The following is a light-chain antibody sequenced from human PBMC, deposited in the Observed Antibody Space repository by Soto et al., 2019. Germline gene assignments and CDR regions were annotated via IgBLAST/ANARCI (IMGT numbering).Light chain of an antibody. CDR1: QSVRSW. CDR2: DAS. J-gene: IGKJ5*01. Sequence: DIQMTQSPSTLSASVGDRVTITCRASQSVRSWLAWYQQKPGRAPKFLIYDASSLESGVPSRFSDSGSGTEFTLTISSLQPDDFATYYCQQYNSYSVTFGQGTRLEIK. V-gene: IGKV1-5*01. CDR3: QQYNSYSVT.